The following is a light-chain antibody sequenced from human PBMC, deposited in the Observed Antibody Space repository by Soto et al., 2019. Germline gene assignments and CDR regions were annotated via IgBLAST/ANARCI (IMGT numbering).Light chain of an antibody. V-gene: IGKV3-11*01. CDR1: QSVYSS. CDR2: DTS. Sequence: EIVLTQSPAALSLSPGERATLSCRASQSVYSSLAWYQQRPGQVPRLLIYDTSNRATGIPARFSGGGSGTDFTLTISSLAPEDFAVYYCQHRRNWPPGFGQGTRLEIK. CDR3: QHRRNWPPG. J-gene: IGKJ5*01.